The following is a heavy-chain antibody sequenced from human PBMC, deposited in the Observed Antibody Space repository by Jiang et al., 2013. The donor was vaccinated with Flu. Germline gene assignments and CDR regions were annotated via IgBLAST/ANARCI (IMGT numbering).Heavy chain of an antibody. CDR3: ARVVTTVTSLGYYGMDV. CDR1: GFTFSSYG. Sequence: AASGFTFSSYGMHWVRQAPGKGLEWVAVIWYDGSNKYYADSVKGRFTISRDNSKNTLYLQMNSLRAEDTAVYYCARVVTTVTSLGYYGMDVWGQGTTVTVSS. V-gene: IGHV3-33*01. D-gene: IGHD4-17*01. CDR2: IWYDGSNK. J-gene: IGHJ6*02.